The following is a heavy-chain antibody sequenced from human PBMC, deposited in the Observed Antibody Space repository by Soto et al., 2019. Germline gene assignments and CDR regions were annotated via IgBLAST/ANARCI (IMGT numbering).Heavy chain of an antibody. V-gene: IGHV1-18*04. Sequence: ASVKVSCKASGYTFTSYGISWVRQAPGQGLEWMGWISAYNGNTNYAQKLQGRVTMTTDTSTSTAYMELRSLRSDDTAVYYCARELDCSGGSCYYYYGMDVWGKGTTVTVSS. CDR3: ARELDCSGGSCYYYYGMDV. J-gene: IGHJ6*04. CDR2: ISAYNGNT. CDR1: GYTFTSYG. D-gene: IGHD2-15*01.